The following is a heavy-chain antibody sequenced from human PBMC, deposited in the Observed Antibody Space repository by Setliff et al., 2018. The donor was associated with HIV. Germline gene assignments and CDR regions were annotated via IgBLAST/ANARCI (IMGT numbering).Heavy chain of an antibody. J-gene: IGHJ3*02. CDR2: VYYTWNT. CDR3: ARHSTAVVIGVPESDDAFDI. Sequence: PSETLSLTCTVSGGSISRRDYCWGWIRQPPGKGLEWIGSVYYTWNTYYNPSLKSRVTVSVDTSKNQFSLKLSSVTAANTAVYYCARHSTAVVIGVPESDDAFDIWGHGTMVTVSS. V-gene: IGHV4-39*01. D-gene: IGHD2-21*01. CDR1: GGSISRRDYC.